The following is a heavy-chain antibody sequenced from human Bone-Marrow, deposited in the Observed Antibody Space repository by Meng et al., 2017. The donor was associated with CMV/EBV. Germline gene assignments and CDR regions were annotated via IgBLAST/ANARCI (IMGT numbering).Heavy chain of an antibody. CDR2: IWYDGSNK. Sequence: GESLKISCAASGFTFSSYGMHWVRQAPGKGLEWVAVIWYDGSNKYYADSVKGRFTISRDNSKNTLYLQMNSLRAEDTAVYYCAKDWGNYYDSVYYYYSMDVWGQGTTVTVSS. CDR3: AKDWGNYYDSVYYYYSMDV. CDR1: GFTFSSYG. D-gene: IGHD3-22*01. J-gene: IGHJ6*02. V-gene: IGHV3-33*06.